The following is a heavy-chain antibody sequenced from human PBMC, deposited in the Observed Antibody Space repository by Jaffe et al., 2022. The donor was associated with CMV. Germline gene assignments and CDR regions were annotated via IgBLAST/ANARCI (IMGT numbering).Heavy chain of an antibody. J-gene: IGHJ4*02. CDR1: GFTFSSYS. CDR2: ISSSSSYI. V-gene: IGHV3-21*01. D-gene: IGHD3-22*01. CDR3: ARDRRDSSGIFDY. Sequence: EVQLVESGGGLVKPGGSLRLSCAASGFTFSSYSMNWVRQAPGKGLEWVSSISSSSSYIYYADSVKGRFTISRDNAKNSLYLQMNSLRAEDTAVYYCARDRRDSSGIFDYWGQGTLVTVSS.